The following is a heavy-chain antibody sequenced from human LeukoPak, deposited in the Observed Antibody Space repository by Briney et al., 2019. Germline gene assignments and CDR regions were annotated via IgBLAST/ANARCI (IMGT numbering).Heavy chain of an antibody. CDR1: GFTVTTTY. V-gene: IGHV3-53*01. Sequence: VGSLRLSCAASGFTVTTTYMSWVRQAPGRGLEWVSIIYKSGSTYYADSVKGRFTISRDRSSNTLFLQMNSLKADDTALYYCARESGGTAWYQNDWGQGTLVTVSS. J-gene: IGHJ4*02. CDR2: IYKSGST. D-gene: IGHD2-2*01. CDR3: ARESGGTAWYQND.